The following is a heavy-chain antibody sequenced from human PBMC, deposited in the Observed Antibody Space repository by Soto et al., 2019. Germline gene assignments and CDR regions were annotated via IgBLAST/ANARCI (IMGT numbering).Heavy chain of an antibody. D-gene: IGHD2-21*02. J-gene: IGHJ5*02. CDR3: ASSPDCGGDCYSTYNNWFDP. V-gene: IGHV3-48*02. CDR1: GFTFSSYS. Sequence: GGSLRLSCAASGFTFSSYSMNWVRQAPGKGLEWVSYISSSSSTIYYADSVKGRFTISRDNAENSLYLQMNSLRDEDTAVYYCASSPDCGGDCYSTYNNWFDPWGQGTLVTVSS. CDR2: ISSSSSTI.